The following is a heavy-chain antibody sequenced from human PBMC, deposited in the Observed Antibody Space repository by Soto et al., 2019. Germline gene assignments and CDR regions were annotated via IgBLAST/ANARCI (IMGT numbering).Heavy chain of an antibody. CDR3: ARDFRKGFFDY. CDR1: GGSISSGDYY. CDR2: IHYTGST. J-gene: IGHJ4*02. V-gene: IGHV4-30-4*01. Sequence: VQLQESGPGLVKPSQTLSLTCTVSGGSISSGDYYWSWIRQPPGKGLEWIGYIHYTGSTYYNPSLKSRVTISGATSKNQFSLKLSSVTAADTAVYYCARDFRKGFFDYWGQGTLVTVS.